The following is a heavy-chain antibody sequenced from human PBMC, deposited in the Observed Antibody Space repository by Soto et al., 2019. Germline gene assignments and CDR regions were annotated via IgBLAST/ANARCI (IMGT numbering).Heavy chain of an antibody. CDR3: ARGLTNSDYYV. V-gene: IGHV1-46*01. Sequence: QVQLVQSGAEVKEPGASVKVSCKASGYTFISYYIHWVRQAPGQGLEWVGIINPRGGSPTYAQMFQGRVTMTRDTSASTVYMELSSLRSEDTALYSCARGLTNSDYYVWGQGTLVTVSS. D-gene: IGHD3-22*01. CDR2: INPRGGSP. J-gene: IGHJ4*02. CDR1: GYTFISYY.